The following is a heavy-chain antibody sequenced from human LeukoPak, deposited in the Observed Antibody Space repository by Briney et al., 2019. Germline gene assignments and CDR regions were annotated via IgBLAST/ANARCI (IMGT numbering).Heavy chain of an antibody. CDR3: ARAKIAVVSDAFDI. CDR1: GGSISSYY. J-gene: IGHJ3*02. Sequence: SETLSLTCSVSGGSISSYYWSWIRQPPGKGLEWIGYIYYSGSTYYNPSLKSRVTISVDTSKNQFSLRLSPVTAADTAVYYCARAKIAVVSDAFDIWGQGTMVTVSS. V-gene: IGHV4-59*01. D-gene: IGHD6-19*01. CDR2: IYYSGST.